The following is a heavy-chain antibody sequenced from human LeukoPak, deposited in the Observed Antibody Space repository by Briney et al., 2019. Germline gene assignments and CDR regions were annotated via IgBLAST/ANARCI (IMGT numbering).Heavy chain of an antibody. J-gene: IGHJ4*02. V-gene: IGHV4-59*01. CDR3: ARGTLVFRFDY. CDR2: IYYSGST. D-gene: IGHD2-21*01. CDR1: GGSISSYY. Sequence: SETLSLTCTVSGGSISSYYWSWIRQPPGKGLEWIGYIYYSGSTNYNPSLKSRATISVDTSKNQFSLKLSSVTAADTAVYYCARGTLVFRFDYWGQGTLVTVSS.